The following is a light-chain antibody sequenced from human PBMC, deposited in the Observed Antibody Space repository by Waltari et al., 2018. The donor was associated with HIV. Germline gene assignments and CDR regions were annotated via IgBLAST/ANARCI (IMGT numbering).Light chain of an antibody. CDR1: SGSIAINF. V-gene: IGLV6-57*04. Sequence: NFMLTQPYSVSESPGKTVTISCTRSSGSIAINFVQWYQQRPGSAPTTGIYEDNQRPSGVPDRFSGSIDRSSNSASLTISGLETEDEADYYYQSYGDNAVIFGGGTKVTVL. CDR3: QSYGDNAVI. J-gene: IGLJ2*01. CDR2: EDN.